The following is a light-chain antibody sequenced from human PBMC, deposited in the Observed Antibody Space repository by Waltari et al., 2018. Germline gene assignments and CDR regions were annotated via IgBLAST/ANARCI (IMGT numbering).Light chain of an antibody. J-gene: IGKJ2*01. CDR1: QSVGSSY. V-gene: IGKV3-20*01. CDR2: AVS. CDR3: QQYGSPPYT. Sequence: EIVLPQSPGTLSLSPGERATLSCWASQSVGSSYLAWFQQKPGQAPRLLIYAVSSRATGIPDRFSGSGSGTDFTLTINRLEPEDSAVYYCQQYGSPPYTFGQGTKLEL.